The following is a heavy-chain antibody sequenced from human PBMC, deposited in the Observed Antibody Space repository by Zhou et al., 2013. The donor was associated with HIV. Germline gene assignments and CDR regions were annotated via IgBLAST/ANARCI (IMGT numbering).Heavy chain of an antibody. CDR1: GYIFTSYY. J-gene: IGHJ2*01. Sequence: QVQLVQSGAEVKKPGASVKVSCKASGYIFTSYYIHWVRQAPGQGLEWMGIINPSDGSTSYAQKFQGRVTMTRDTSTNTVYMELSSLRSDDTAVYYCARDGGSRGSMFAVIPPPSGHFDLWGRGTLVTVSS. D-gene: IGHD3-16*01. CDR2: INPSDGST. CDR3: ARDGGSRGSMFAVIPPPSGHFDL. V-gene: IGHV1-46*01.